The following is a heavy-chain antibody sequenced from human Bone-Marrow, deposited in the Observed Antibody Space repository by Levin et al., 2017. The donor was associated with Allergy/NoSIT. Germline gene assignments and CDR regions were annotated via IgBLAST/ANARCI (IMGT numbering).Heavy chain of an antibody. CDR3: ARHSVASPPTVDRYYYYFGMDV. V-gene: IGHV5-51*01. CDR2: IYPANSAA. Sequence: GGSLRLSCKGSGYNFASYWIGWVRQMPGKGLEWVGLIYPANSAAIYTPSLQGQVTLSADKSTSTAYLQWSSLKASDTAIYYCARHSVASPPTVDRYYYYFGMDVWGQGTTVTVSS. D-gene: IGHD5-12*01. J-gene: IGHJ6*02. CDR1: GYNFASYW.